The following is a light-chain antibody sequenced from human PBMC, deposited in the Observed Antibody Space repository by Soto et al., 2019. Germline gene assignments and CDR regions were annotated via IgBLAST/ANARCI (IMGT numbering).Light chain of an antibody. CDR2: ETS. Sequence: DILRTQSPSTLCACVGDRGTITCRASQGIDSYLAWYQQRPGKVPQLLIYETSMLQSGVSSRFSGTGSGPDFPLPISRLQAAHLQTYYCQQTRSYPSTFGGGTQVDI. CDR3: QQTRSYPST. V-gene: IGKV1-9*01. CDR1: QGIDSY. J-gene: IGKJ4*01.